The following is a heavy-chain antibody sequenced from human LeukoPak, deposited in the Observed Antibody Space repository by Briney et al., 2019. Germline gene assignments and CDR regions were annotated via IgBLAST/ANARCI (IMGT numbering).Heavy chain of an antibody. J-gene: IGHJ4*02. CDR2: ISSSSSYI. V-gene: IGHV3-21*01. D-gene: IGHD3-22*01. CDR1: GFTFSSYS. Sequence: GGSLRLSCAASGFTFSSYSMNWVRQAPGKGLEWVSSISSSSSYIYYADSVKGRFTISRDNAKNSLYLQMNSLRAEDTAVYYCAREDPLYYYDSSGYLDYWGQGTLVTVSS. CDR3: AREDPLYYYDSSGYLDY.